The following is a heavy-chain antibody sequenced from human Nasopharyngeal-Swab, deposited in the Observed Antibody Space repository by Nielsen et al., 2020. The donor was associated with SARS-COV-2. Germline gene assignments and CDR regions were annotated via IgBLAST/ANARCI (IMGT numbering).Heavy chain of an antibody. V-gene: IGHV3-33*01. CDR1: GFTFSSYG. J-gene: IGHJ5*02. CDR3: ARVVRTRYGSGSYGGFDP. CDR2: IWYDGSNK. D-gene: IGHD3-10*01. Sequence: GESLKISCAASGFTFSSYGMHWVRQAPGKGLEWVAVIWYDGSNKYYADSVKGRFTISRDNSKNTLYLQMNSLRAEDTAVYYCARVVRTRYGSGSYGGFDPWGQGTLVTVSS.